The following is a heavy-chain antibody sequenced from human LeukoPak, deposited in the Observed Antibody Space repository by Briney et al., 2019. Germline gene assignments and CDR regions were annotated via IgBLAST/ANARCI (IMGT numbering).Heavy chain of an antibody. D-gene: IGHD6-19*01. V-gene: IGHV4-39*07. CDR2: IYYSGST. CDR1: GGSISSSSYY. CDR3: ARVSSGLNPDY. J-gene: IGHJ4*02. Sequence: PSETLSLTCTVSGGSISSSSYYWGWIRQPPGKGLEWIGSIYYSGSTNYNPSLKGRVTMSVDTSKNQFSLKLSSVTAADTAVYYCARVSSGLNPDYWGQGTLVTVSS.